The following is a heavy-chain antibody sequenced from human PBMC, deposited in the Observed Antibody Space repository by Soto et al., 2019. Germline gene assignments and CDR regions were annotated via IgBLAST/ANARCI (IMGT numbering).Heavy chain of an antibody. Sequence: SLKISCKGSGYNFAGYWIAWVRQMPGKGLELMGIIYPSDSDTRYRPSFQGQVTISADKSISSAYLQWSSLRASDTAMYYCARGGVSTRTFDYWGQGTPVTVSS. CDR1: GYNFAGYW. CDR3: ARGGVSTRTFDY. V-gene: IGHV5-51*01. CDR2: IYPSDSDT. D-gene: IGHD1-1*01. J-gene: IGHJ4*02.